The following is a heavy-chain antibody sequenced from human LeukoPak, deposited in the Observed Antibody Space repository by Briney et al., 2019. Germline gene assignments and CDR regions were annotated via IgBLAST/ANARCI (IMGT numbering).Heavy chain of an antibody. CDR2: MNPNSGNT. V-gene: IGHV1-8*01. CDR1: GYTFTSYD. J-gene: IGHJ4*02. Sequence: GASVKVSCKASGYTFTSYDINWVRQATGQGLEWMGWMNPNSGNTGYAQKLQGRVTMTTDTSTSTAYMELRSLRSDDTAVYYCARADYGGSSGYWGQGTLVTVSS. D-gene: IGHD4-23*01. CDR3: ARADYGGSSGY.